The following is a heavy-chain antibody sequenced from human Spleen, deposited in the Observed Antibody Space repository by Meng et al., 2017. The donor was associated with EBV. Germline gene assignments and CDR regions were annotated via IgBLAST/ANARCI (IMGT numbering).Heavy chain of an antibody. D-gene: IGHD4-11*01. V-gene: IGHV4-34*01. Sequence: QVQLQQWGARLLQASETLSLTCAVYGGSLSGYYWSWIRQPPGKGLEWIGEINHGGGTSYNPSLKSRVTMSLDTSMNHFSLKLTSVTAADTAVYYCESRGDGIFSNYDWFDLWGQGTLVTVSS. CDR3: ESRGDGIFSNYDWFDL. CDR1: GGSLSGYY. CDR2: INHGGGT. J-gene: IGHJ5*02.